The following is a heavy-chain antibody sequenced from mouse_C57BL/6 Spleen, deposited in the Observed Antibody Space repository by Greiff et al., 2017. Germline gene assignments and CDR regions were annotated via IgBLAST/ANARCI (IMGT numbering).Heavy chain of an antibody. J-gene: IGHJ4*01. CDR2: INPNNGGT. Sequence: EVQLQQSGPELVKPGASVKISCKASGYTFTDYYMNWVKQSHGKSLEWIGDINPNNGGTSYNQKFKGKATLTVDKSSSTAYMELRSLTSEASAVYYWARGEYYNHYYAMDYWGQGTSGTVSS. V-gene: IGHV1-26*01. CDR1: GYTFTDYY. CDR3: ARGEYYNHYYAMDY. D-gene: IGHD2-12*01.